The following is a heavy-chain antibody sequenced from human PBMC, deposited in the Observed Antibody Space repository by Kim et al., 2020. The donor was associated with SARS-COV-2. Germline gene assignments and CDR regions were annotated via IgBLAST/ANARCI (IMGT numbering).Heavy chain of an antibody. CDR3: TRQYSGYARGAFDI. CDR1: GGSINSGSYY. Sequence: SETLSLTCTVSGGSINSGSYYWGWIRQPPGKGLEWIGSIYYSGSTYYNPSLKNRVSISVDTSKNQFSLNLSSVTAADTAVYHCTRQYSGYARGAFDIWGQGTMVTVSS. D-gene: IGHD5-12*01. V-gene: IGHV4-39*01. CDR2: IYYSGST. J-gene: IGHJ3*02.